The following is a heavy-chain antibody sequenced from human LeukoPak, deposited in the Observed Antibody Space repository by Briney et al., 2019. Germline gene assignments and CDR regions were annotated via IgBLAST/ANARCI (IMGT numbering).Heavy chain of an antibody. D-gene: IGHD2-15*01. CDR1: GFTFSNYD. V-gene: IGHV3-13*01. Sequence: GGSLRLSCAASGFTFSNYDMHWVRQATGKGLEWVSAIGTAGDTYYPGSVKGRFTISRENAKNSLYLQMNSLRAGDTAVYYCARDRGGGHMDVWGKGTTVAISS. CDR3: ARDRGGGHMDV. J-gene: IGHJ6*03. CDR2: IGTAGDT.